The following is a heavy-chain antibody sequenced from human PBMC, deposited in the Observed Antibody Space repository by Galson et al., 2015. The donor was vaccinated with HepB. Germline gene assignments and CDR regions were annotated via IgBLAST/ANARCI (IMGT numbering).Heavy chain of an antibody. D-gene: IGHD3-22*01. CDR3: ARANRDYYDSRGFDAAFAL. J-gene: IGHJ3*01. CDR2: IIPVFDTP. V-gene: IGHV1-69*13. CDR1: GGTFNNYA. Sequence: SVKVSCKASGGTFNNYALNWVRQAPGQGLEWMGGIIPVFDTPIYAQKFQGKVTITADGSTSTVYMELSSLGSDDTAIYYCARANRDYYDSRGFDAAFALWGQGTLVTVSS.